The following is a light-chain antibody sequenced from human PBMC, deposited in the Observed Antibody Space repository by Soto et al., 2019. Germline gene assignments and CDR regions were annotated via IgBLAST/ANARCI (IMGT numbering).Light chain of an antibody. CDR2: GAS. Sequence: EIVLTQSPGTLSLSPGERATLSCGASQSVSSNYLAWYQHKPGQAPRLLIYGASSRATAIPDRFSGSGSGTDFTLTITRLEPDDFAVYYCQQYCTSPLTFGGGTKIHIK. CDR3: QQYCTSPLT. J-gene: IGKJ4*01. V-gene: IGKV3-20*01. CDR1: QSVSSNY.